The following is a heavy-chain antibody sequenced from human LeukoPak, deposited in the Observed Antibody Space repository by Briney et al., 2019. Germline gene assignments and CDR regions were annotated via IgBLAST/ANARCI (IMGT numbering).Heavy chain of an antibody. D-gene: IGHD3-10*01. CDR1: GYTFTSYY. V-gene: IGHV1-18*04. J-gene: IGHJ4*02. CDR2: ISAYNGNT. Sequence: GASVKVSCKASGYTFTSYYMHWVRQAPGQGLEWMGWISAYNGNTNYAQKLQGRVTMTTDTSTSTAYMELRSLRSDDTAVYYCARGEGTMVRGAARGDYWGQGTLVTVSS. CDR3: ARGEGTMVRGAARGDY.